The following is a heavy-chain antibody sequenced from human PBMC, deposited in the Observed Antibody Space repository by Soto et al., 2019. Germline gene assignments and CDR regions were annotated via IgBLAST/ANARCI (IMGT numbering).Heavy chain of an antibody. CDR2: IKQDGSEK. V-gene: IGHV3-7*01. J-gene: IGHJ4*02. CDR1: GFTFSSYW. Sequence: EVQLVESGGGLVQPGGSLRLSCAASGFTFSSYWMSWVRQAPGKGLEWVANIKQDGSEKYYVDSVKGRFTISRDNAKNSLYLQMNSLRAEDTAVYYCARDPSIRYSSSAGSNYWGQGTLVTFSS. D-gene: IGHD6-6*01. CDR3: ARDPSIRYSSSAGSNY.